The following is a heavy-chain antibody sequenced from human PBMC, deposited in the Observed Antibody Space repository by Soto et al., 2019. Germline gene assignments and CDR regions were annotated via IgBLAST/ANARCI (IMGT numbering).Heavy chain of an antibody. V-gene: IGHV1-46*01. D-gene: IGHD2-21*02. Sequence: ASVKVSCKASGYTFSTYYMHWVRQAPGQGYEWMGIINPSGGSTTYAQKFQGRVTMTRDTSTTTVYMELSSLKSEDTAVYYCARYDFNGYYFDYWGQGTLVTVSS. CDR3: ARYDFNGYYFDY. CDR2: INPSGGST. CDR1: GYTFSTYY. J-gene: IGHJ4*02.